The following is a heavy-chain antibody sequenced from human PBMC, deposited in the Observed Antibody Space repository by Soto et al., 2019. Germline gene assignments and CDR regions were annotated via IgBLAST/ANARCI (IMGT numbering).Heavy chain of an antibody. CDR3: TGGYCTGGTCYSGYFQH. Sequence: EVQQVQSGGGLVQPGGSLKLSCAASGFTFSGSTVHWVRQASGEGLQWVGRIRSKANDYATTYIASVKGRFTISRDDSRNTAYLQMSDLKTEDTAVYYCTGGYCTGGTCYSGYFQHWGQGALVTVFS. CDR2: IRSKANDYAT. V-gene: IGHV3-73*02. D-gene: IGHD2-15*01. J-gene: IGHJ1*01. CDR1: GFTFSGST.